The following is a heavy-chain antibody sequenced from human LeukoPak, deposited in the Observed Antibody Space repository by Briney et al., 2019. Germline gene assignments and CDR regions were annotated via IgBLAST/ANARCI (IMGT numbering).Heavy chain of an antibody. CDR1: GGSISSYY. Sequence: PSETLSLTCTVSGGSISSYYWSWIRQPPGKGLEWIGYIYYSGSTNYNPSLKSRVTISVDTSKNQFSLKLGSVTAADTAVYYCARVGMWWAIDYWGQGTLATVSS. V-gene: IGHV4-59*08. J-gene: IGHJ4*02. D-gene: IGHD2-21*01. CDR3: ARVGMWWAIDY. CDR2: IYYSGST.